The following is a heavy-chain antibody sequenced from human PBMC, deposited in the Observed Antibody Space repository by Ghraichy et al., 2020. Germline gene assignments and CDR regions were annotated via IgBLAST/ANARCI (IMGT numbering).Heavy chain of an antibody. Sequence: GESLNISCVASGFTFSSYEMNWVRQAPGKGLEWVSCISTTSRYIYYAGSVRGRFTISRDNAKRSLFLQMNSLRTEDTGLYYCTRHSGDLNFDKWGQGTLVTVSS. CDR1: GFTFSSYE. CDR2: ISTTSRYI. V-gene: IGHV3-21*01. CDR3: TRHSGDLNFDK. D-gene: IGHD3-16*01. J-gene: IGHJ4*02.